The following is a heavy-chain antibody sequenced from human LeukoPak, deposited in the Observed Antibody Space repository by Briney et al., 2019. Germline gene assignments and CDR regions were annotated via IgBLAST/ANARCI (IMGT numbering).Heavy chain of an antibody. V-gene: IGHV4-30-2*01. Sequence: SQTLSLTCAVSGGSISSGGYSWSWIRQPPGKGLEWIGYTYHSGSTYYNPSLKSRVTISVDRSKNQFSLKLSSVTAADTAVYYCARAGDDYGDYVFDYWGQGTLVTVSS. CDR1: GGSISSGGYS. J-gene: IGHJ4*02. CDR2: TYHSGST. CDR3: ARAGDDYGDYVFDY. D-gene: IGHD4-17*01.